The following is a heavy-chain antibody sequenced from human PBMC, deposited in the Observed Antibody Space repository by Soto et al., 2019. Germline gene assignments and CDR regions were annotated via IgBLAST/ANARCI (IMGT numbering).Heavy chain of an antibody. D-gene: IGHD6-19*01. V-gene: IGHV4-59*01. CDR2: ISYTGST. CDR1: GGSITSFY. Sequence: SETLSLTCTVSGGSITSFYWSWIRQTPGKGLEWIGHISYTGSTNYNPSLKSRVTIAVDTSKSQFSLNLTSVTAADTAVYYCAREGNGWYYSDYWGQGALVTVPS. J-gene: IGHJ4*02. CDR3: AREGNGWYYSDY.